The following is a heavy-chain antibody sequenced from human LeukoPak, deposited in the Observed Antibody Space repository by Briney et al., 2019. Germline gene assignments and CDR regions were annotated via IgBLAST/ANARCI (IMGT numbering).Heavy chain of an antibody. CDR3: ARLSCSSTSCYDY. CDR1: GGSISSSNW. V-gene: IGHV4-4*02. Sequence: SETLSLTCTVSGGSISSSNWWSWVRRPPGKGLEWIGEIYHSGSTNYNPSLKSRVTISVDKSKNQFSLKLSSVTAADTAVYYCARLSCSSTSCYDYWGQGTLVTVSS. J-gene: IGHJ4*02. D-gene: IGHD2-2*01. CDR2: IYHSGST.